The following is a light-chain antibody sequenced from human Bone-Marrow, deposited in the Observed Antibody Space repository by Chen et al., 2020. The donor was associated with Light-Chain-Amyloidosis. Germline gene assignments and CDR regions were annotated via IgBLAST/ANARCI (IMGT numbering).Light chain of an antibody. CDR2: RDT. CDR3: QSADSSGTYEVI. J-gene: IGLJ2*01. CDR1: DLPTKY. V-gene: IGLV3-25*03. Sequence: SYELTQPPSVSVSPGQTARITCSGDDLPTKYAYWYQQKPGQAPVLVIHRDTERPSGISERFSGSSSGTTATLTIRGVQAEDEAEYHCQSADSSGTYEVIFGGGTKLTVL.